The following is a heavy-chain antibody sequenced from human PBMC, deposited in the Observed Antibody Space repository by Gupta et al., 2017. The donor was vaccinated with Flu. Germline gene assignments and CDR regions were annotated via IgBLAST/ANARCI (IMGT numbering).Heavy chain of an antibody. CDR3: AREAEGRIAVAGPFDY. D-gene: IGHD6-19*01. Sequence: EVQLVESGGGLVQPGGSLRLSCAASGFTFSSYSRNWVRQAPGKGLEWVSYISSSSSTIYYADSVKGRFTISRDNAKNSLHLQMNSLRDEDTAVYYCAREAEGRIAVAGPFDYWGQGTLVTVSS. V-gene: IGHV3-48*02. J-gene: IGHJ4*02. CDR1: GFTFSSYS. CDR2: ISSSSSTI.